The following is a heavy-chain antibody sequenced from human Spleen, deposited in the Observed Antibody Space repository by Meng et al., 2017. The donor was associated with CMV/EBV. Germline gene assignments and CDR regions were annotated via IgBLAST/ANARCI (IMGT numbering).Heavy chain of an antibody. V-gene: IGHV3-23*01. Sequence: GGSLRLSCAASGFTFSRYAMTWVRQAPGQGLEWVAGISSTGGNTYYPDSVKGRFTISRDNSKKTLYLQMTSLRSEDTAIYYCAKDGGTAAGLPGNWFDPWGQGTLVTVSS. D-gene: IGHD2-15*01. CDR3: AKDGGTAAGLPGNWFDP. CDR1: GFTFSRYA. J-gene: IGHJ5*02. CDR2: ISSTGGNT.